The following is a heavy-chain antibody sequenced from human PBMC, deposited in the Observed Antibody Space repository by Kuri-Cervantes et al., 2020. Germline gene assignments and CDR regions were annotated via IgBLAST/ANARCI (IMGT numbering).Heavy chain of an antibody. V-gene: IGHV3-33*01. CDR1: GFTFSSYG. Sequence: GGSLRLSCAASGFTFSSYGMHWVRQAPGKGLEWVAVIWYDGSNKYYADSVKGRFTISRDNSKNTLYLQMNSLRAEDTAVCYCARVGVIVDFDYWGQGTLVTVSS. D-gene: IGHD2-21*01. CDR3: ARVGVIVDFDY. CDR2: IWYDGSNK. J-gene: IGHJ4*02.